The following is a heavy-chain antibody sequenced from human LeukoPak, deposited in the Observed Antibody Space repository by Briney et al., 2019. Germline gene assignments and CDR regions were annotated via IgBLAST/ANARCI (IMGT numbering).Heavy chain of an antibody. CDR2: IRYDGSKK. CDR3: AKDLGHYYYYIDV. D-gene: IGHD7-27*01. J-gene: IGHJ6*03. Sequence: HPGGSLRLSCAASGFTFSAFGMHWVRQAPGKGLEWVAFIRYDGSKKYDADSVKGRFTISRDNSKNMLYLQMNSLRVEDTAVYYCAKDLGHYYYYIDVWGKGTTVAISS. V-gene: IGHV3-30*02. CDR1: GFTFSAFG.